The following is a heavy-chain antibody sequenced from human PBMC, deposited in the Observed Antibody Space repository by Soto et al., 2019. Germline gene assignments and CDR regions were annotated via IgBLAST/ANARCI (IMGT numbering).Heavy chain of an antibody. Sequence: QVQLVQSGAEVKKPGASVKVSCKASGYTFASYAISWMRQAPGQGLEWMGWISAYNGNTNYAQKLQGRVTMTTDTSKSTAYMKLRSLRPDDTAVYYCTRDPPPPDYWGQGTMATAPS. CDR1: GYTFASYA. CDR3: TRDPPPPDY. V-gene: IGHV1-18*01. J-gene: IGHJ4*02. CDR2: ISAYNGNT.